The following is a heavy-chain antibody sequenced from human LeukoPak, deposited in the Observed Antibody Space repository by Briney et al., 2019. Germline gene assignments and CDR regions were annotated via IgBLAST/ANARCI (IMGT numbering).Heavy chain of an antibody. CDR2: ISGSGGGT. Sequence: GGSLRLSCAASGFTFSSYAMSWVRQAPGKGLEWVSAISGSGGGTYYADSVKVRFTISRDNSKNTLYLQMNSLRAEDTAVYYCAKQEGSGWYFDAFDIWGQGTMVTVSS. CDR3: AKQEGSGWYFDAFDI. J-gene: IGHJ3*02. V-gene: IGHV3-23*01. CDR1: GFTFSSYA. D-gene: IGHD6-19*01.